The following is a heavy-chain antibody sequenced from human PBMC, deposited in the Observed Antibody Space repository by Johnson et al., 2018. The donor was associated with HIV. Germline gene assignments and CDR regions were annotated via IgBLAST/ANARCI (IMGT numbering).Heavy chain of an antibody. CDR1: GFTVSSNY. J-gene: IGHJ3*02. V-gene: IGHV3-23*04. Sequence: VQLVESGGNLVQPGGSLRLSCAASGFTVSSNYMTWVRQAPGKGLEWVSAISGSGGSTYYADSVKGRFTISRDNSKNTLYLQMNSLRAEDTAVYSCARAPRPDAFDIWGQGTMVTVSS. CDR3: ARAPRPDAFDI. CDR2: ISGSGGST.